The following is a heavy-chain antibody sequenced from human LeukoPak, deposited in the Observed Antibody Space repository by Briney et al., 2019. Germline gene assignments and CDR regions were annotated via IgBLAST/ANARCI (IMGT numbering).Heavy chain of an antibody. CDR3: ARAPESSWPAYSYYMDV. V-gene: IGHV1-69-2*01. CDR1: GYTFTDYY. CDR2: VDPEDGET. D-gene: IGHD6-13*01. J-gene: IGHJ6*03. Sequence: ASVKISCKVSGYTFTDYYMHWVQQAPGKGREWMGLVDPEDGETIYAEKFQGRVTITADTSTDTAYMELSSLRAEDTALYYCARAPESSWPAYSYYMDVWGKGTTVTVSS.